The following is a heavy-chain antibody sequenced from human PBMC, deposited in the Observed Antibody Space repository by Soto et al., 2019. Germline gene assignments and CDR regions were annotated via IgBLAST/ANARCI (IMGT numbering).Heavy chain of an antibody. Sequence: SETLSLTCTVSGGSISSSSYYWGWIRQPPGKGLEWIGSIYYSGSTYYNPSLKSRVTISVDTSKNQFSLKLSSVTAADTAVYYCYGSGQYYYYGMDVWGQGTTVTVSS. CDR3: YGSGQYYYYGMDV. D-gene: IGHD3-10*01. CDR2: IYYSGST. V-gene: IGHV4-39*01. CDR1: GGSISSSSYY. J-gene: IGHJ6*02.